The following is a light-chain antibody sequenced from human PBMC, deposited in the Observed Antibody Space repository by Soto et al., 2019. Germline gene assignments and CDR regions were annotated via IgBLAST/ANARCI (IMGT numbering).Light chain of an antibody. CDR3: QQYDNVVFT. CDR1: QDIGKF. V-gene: IGKV1-33*01. J-gene: IGKJ3*01. CDR2: DGS. Sequence: DVQMTQSPSSLSASVGDRITITCQASQDIGKFLNWYQQKPGKAPKMLIYDGSNLETGVPGRISGGGSGTHFTFTISSLQPEDIGTYYCQQYDNVVFTVGPGTKVDLK.